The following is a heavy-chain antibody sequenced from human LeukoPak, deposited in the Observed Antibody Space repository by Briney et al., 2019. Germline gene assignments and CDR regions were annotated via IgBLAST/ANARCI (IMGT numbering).Heavy chain of an antibody. D-gene: IGHD3-22*01. CDR1: GFTFSSYD. J-gene: IGHJ4*02. CDR2: IKSDGSEK. CDR3: AKSYYYDSSNYHPPPDY. V-gene: IGHV3-7*01. Sequence: GGSLRLSCAASGFTFSSYDMTWVRQAPGKGLDLVANIKSDGSEKYYVDSVKGRFTISRDNAKNSLYLQMKSLRVEDTAMYYCAKSYYYDSSNYHPPPDYWGQGILVTVSS.